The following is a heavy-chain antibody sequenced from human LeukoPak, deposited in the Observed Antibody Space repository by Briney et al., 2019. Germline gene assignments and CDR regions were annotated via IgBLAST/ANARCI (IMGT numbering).Heavy chain of an antibody. CDR2: IWYDGSNK. J-gene: IGHJ4*02. CDR3: ARDLEPSRWLQPFDY. V-gene: IGHV3-33*01. D-gene: IGHD5-24*01. Sequence: GGSLRLSCAASGFTFSSYGMHWVRQAPGKGLEWVAVIWYDGSNKYYADSVKGRFTIFRDNSKNTLYLQMNSLRAEDTAVYYCARDLEPSRWLQPFDYWGQGTLVTVSS. CDR1: GFTFSSYG.